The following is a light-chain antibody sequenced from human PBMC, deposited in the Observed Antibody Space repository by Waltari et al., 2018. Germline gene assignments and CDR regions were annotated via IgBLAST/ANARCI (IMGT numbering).Light chain of an antibody. Sequence: DVVVTQSPDSLAVSLGERATINCKSSQPVLYRFDNRHYLAWYQQKPGQPPKLLIYWSSTRESGVPDRFIGSGSGTDFTLTISSLQAEDVAVYYCQQYYSPFSFTFGQGTKVEIK. V-gene: IGKV4-1*01. CDR2: WSS. CDR1: QPVLYRFDNRHY. CDR3: QQYYSPFSFT. J-gene: IGKJ2*01.